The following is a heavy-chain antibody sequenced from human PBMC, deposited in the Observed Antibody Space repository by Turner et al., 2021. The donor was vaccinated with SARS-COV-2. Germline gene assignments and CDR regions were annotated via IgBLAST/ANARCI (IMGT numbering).Heavy chain of an antibody. CDR3: ARLHGHCTSTSCYWDYYFGMDV. V-gene: IGHV1-8*01. CDR1: GSTFTNSD. Sequence: QVQLVQSGAEVKKPGASVKVSCKASGSTFTNSDINWVRQATGQGLEWMGWMNPNSGNTGYAQKFPGRVTMTRDTSISAAYMELSSLRSEDTAVYYCARLHGHCTSTSCYWDYYFGMDVWGQGTTVTVSS. CDR2: MNPNSGNT. D-gene: IGHD2-2*01. J-gene: IGHJ6*02.